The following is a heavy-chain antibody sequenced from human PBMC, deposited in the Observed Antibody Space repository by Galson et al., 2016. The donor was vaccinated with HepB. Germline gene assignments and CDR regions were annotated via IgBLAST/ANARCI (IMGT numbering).Heavy chain of an antibody. CDR2: IWFDGNNK. V-gene: IGHV3-33*01. Sequence: SLRLSCAASGFTFSSFGMHWVRQAPGKGLEWVALIWFDGNNKYYADSVKGRITISRDNSKNTLYLQMNSLRAEDTAVYYCARDPGDTSGYYNTPPFDYWGLGTLVTVSS. CDR3: ARDPGDTSGYYNTPPFDY. D-gene: IGHD3-22*01. J-gene: IGHJ4*02. CDR1: GFTFSSFG.